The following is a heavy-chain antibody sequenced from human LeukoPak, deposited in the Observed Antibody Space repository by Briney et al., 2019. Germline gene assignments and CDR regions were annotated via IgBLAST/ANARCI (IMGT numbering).Heavy chain of an antibody. J-gene: IGHJ4*02. V-gene: IGHV3-7*05. D-gene: IGHD1-26*01. CDR1: GFIFSSYW. CDR3: ARGFGSPQDY. CDR2: IKQDVSEK. Sequence: PGGSLRLSCAASGFIFSSYWMSWVRQAPGKGLEWVANIKQDVSEKYYVDSVKGRFTISRDNAKSSLYLQMNSLRAEDTAVYYCARGFGSPQDYWGQGTLVTVSS.